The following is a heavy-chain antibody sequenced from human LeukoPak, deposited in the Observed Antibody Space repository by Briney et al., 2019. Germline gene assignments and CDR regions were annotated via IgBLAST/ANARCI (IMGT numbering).Heavy chain of an antibody. V-gene: IGHV3-21*01. CDR3: AISSGGSCYQ. Sequence: GGSLRLSCAASGFTLISYIMNWVRHAPGKGLEWVSSIRSSSNYISYADSVKGRFTISRDNAKNSLYLQMNSLRAEDTAVYYCAISSGGSCYQWGQGTLVTVSS. D-gene: IGHD2-15*01. CDR1: GFTLISYI. J-gene: IGHJ4*02. CDR2: IRSSSNYI.